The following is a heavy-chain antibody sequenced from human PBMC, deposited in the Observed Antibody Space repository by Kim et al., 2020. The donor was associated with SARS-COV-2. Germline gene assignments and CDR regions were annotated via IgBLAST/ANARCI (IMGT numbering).Heavy chain of an antibody. CDR1: GFTFSSYW. Sequence: GGSLRLSCAASGFTFSSYWMSWVRQAPGKGLEWVANIKQDGSEKYYVDSVKGRFTISRDNAKNSLYLQMNSLRAEDTAVYYCARDDSVRYGDYYYYYYGMDVWGQGTTVTVSS. CDR3: ARDDSVRYGDYYYYYYGMDV. CDR2: IKQDGSEK. D-gene: IGHD4-17*01. V-gene: IGHV3-7*01. J-gene: IGHJ6*02.